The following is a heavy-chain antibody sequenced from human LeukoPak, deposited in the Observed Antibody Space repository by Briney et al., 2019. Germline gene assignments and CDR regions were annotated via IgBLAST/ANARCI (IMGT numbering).Heavy chain of an antibody. Sequence: PSETLSLTCTVSGGSISSYYWNWIRQPPGKGLEWIGYIYYDGRTSYNPSLKSRVTISVDTSKNQFSLKLSSVAAADTAVYYCARGGGVAGTPYNPYDYWGQGTLVTVSS. CDR1: GGSISSYY. J-gene: IGHJ4*02. CDR2: IYYDGRT. CDR3: ARGGGVAGTPYNPYDY. V-gene: IGHV4-59*01. D-gene: IGHD6-19*01.